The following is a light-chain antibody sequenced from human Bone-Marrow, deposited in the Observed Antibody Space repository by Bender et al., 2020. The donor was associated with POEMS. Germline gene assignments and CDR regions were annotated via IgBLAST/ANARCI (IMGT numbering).Light chain of an antibody. Sequence: QSVLTQPPSASGTPGQRVTISCSGSNSNIGTNAVNWYQQFPGTAPKLLIYSDNQRPSGVPDRFYAFKSGTPASLAISGLQSEDEADYYCAAWDAGLSGGLFGGGTKLTVL. J-gene: IGLJ3*02. CDR3: AAWDAGLSGGL. CDR2: SDN. CDR1: NSNIGTNA. V-gene: IGLV1-44*01.